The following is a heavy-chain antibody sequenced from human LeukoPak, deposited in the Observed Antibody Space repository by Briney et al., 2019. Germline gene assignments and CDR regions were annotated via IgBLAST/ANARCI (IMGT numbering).Heavy chain of an antibody. J-gene: IGHJ6*02. V-gene: IGHV2-70*11. CDR2: IDWDDDK. Sequence: SGPALVKPTQTLTLTRTFSGFSLSTSGMCVSWIRQPPGKALEWLARIDWDDDKYYSTSLKTRLTISKDTSKNQVVLTMTNMDPVDTATYYCARDMVRGVIRESNDYYGMDVWGQGTTVTVSS. D-gene: IGHD3-10*01. CDR1: GFSLSTSGMC. CDR3: ARDMVRGVIRESNDYYGMDV.